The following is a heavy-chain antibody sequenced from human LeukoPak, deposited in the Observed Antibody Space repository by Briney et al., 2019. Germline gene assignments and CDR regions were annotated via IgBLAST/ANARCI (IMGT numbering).Heavy chain of an antibody. Sequence: GGSLRLSCAVSGFTFSNSGFHWVRQAPGKGLEWVAFVRYDGTKKYSADSVTGRFTISRDNSRNTLYLQMNSLRPDDTALYYCAKDAGSSSLDYWGQGTLVTVSS. D-gene: IGHD1-26*01. CDR3: AKDAGSSSLDY. V-gene: IGHV3-30*02. J-gene: IGHJ4*02. CDR1: GFTFSNSG. CDR2: VRYDGTKK.